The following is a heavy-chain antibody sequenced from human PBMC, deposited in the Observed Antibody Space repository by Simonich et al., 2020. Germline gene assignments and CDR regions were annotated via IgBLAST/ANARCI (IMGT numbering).Heavy chain of an antibody. J-gene: IGHJ4*02. CDR2: IRGSGGST. D-gene: IGHD1-7*01. Sequence: EVQLLESGGGLVQPGGSLRLSCAASGFTFSSYAMSWVRQASGEGVRWVSAIRGSGGSTYYADAVKGRFTISRDNSKNTLYLQMNSLRAEDTAVYYCAKRSGVSITGTFDYWGQGTLVTVSS. CDR3: AKRSGVSITGTFDY. V-gene: IGHV3-23*01. CDR1: GFTFSSYA.